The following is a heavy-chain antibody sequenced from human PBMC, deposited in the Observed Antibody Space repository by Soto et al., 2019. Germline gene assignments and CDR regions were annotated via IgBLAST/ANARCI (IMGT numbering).Heavy chain of an antibody. CDR1: GGSISSYY. CDR3: ARRWGTYFDF. V-gene: IGHV4-59*01. CDR2: IYYNGST. J-gene: IGHJ4*02. D-gene: IGHD7-27*01. Sequence: QVQLQESGPGLVKPSETLSLTCTVSGGSISSYYWSWIRQPPGKGLAWIGYIYYNGSTDYDPSLKSRVTISVDTSKNQCSLKLSSVTAADTAVYYCARRWGTYFDFWGQGTLVTVSS.